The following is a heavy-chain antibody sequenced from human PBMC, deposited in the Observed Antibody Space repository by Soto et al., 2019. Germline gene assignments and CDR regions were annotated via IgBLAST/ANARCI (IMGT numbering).Heavy chain of an antibody. CDR2: ISAYNGNT. Sequence: ASVKVSCKASGYTFTSYGISWVRQAPGQGLEWMGWISAYNGNTNYAQKLQGRVTMTTDTSTSTAYMELRSLRSDDTAMYYCARDWEGNEYYYYYGMDVWGQGTTVTVSS. J-gene: IGHJ6*02. CDR1: GYTFTSYG. D-gene: IGHD1-26*01. V-gene: IGHV1-18*04. CDR3: ARDWEGNEYYYYYGMDV.